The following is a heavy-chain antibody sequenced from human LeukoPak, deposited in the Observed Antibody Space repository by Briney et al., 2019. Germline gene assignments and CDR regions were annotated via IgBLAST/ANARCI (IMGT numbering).Heavy chain of an antibody. D-gene: IGHD3-22*01. CDR3: ARGAWGYYYDSSVAFGY. J-gene: IGHJ4*02. CDR2: INPSGGST. CDR1: GYTFTSYY. V-gene: IGHV1-46*01. Sequence: GASVKVSCKASGYTFTSYYMHWVRQAPGQGLEWMGIINPSGGSTSYAQKFQGRVTITADESTSTAYMELSSLRSEDTAVYYCARGAWGYYYDSSVAFGYWGQGTLVTVSS.